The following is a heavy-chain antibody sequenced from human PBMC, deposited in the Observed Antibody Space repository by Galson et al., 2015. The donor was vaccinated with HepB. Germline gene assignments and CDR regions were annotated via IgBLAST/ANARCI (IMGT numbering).Heavy chain of an antibody. CDR1: GYTFTTNG. J-gene: IGHJ4*02. D-gene: IGHD4/OR15-4a*01. V-gene: IGHV1-18*04. Sequence: SGYTFTTNGVSWVRQAPGQGLEWMGWISANSGNTKYAQNLQGRVTLTRDTSTSTAYLELRSLRSDDTAAYYCARDRDYRFDYWGQGTLVTVSS. CDR3: ARDRDYRFDY. CDR2: ISANSGNT.